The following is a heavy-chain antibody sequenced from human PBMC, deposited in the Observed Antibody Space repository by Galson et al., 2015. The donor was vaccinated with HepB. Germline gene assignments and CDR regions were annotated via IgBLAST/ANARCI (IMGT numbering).Heavy chain of an antibody. J-gene: IGHJ4*02. CDR2: LSYDDSTT. V-gene: IGHV3-30*04. CDR3: TKDGDYRHSKWQFYFDF. Sequence: SLRLSCAASGFSFSTSTIHWVRQAPGKGLEWVAVLSYDDSTTDYADSVKGRFTISRDDSKNMVYLQMDSLRAEDTAVYYCTKDGDYRHSKWQFYFDFWGQGTLVTVSS. CDR1: GFSFSTST. D-gene: IGHD4-17*01.